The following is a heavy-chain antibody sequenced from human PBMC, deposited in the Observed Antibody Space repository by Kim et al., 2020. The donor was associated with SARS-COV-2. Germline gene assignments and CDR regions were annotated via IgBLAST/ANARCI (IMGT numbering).Heavy chain of an antibody. CDR2: ISSSSSYI. CDR3: ARVTLTGDGHYFDY. D-gene: IGHD7-27*01. Sequence: GGSLRLSCAASGFTFSSYSMNWVRQAPGKGLEWVSSISSSSSYIYYADSVKGRFTIARDNAKNSLYLQMNSLRAEDTAVYYCARVTLTGDGHYFDYWGQGTLVTVSS. J-gene: IGHJ4*02. CDR1: GFTFSSYS. V-gene: IGHV3-21*01.